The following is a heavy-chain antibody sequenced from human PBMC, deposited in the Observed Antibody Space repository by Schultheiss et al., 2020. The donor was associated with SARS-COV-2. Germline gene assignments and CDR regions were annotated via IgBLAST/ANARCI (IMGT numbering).Heavy chain of an antibody. CDR2: IYYSGST. CDR1: GGSISSSSYY. V-gene: IGHV4-61*05. Sequence: SETLSLTCTVSGGSISSSSYYWGWIRQPAGKGLEWIGYIYYSGSTNYNPSLKSRVTISVDTSKNQFSLKLSSVTAADTAVYYCARRSSYGLDYWGQGTLVTVSS. CDR3: ARRSSYGLDY. J-gene: IGHJ4*02. D-gene: IGHD4-17*01.